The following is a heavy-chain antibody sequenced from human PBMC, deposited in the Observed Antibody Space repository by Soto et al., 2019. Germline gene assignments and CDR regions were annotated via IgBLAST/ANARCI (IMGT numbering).Heavy chain of an antibody. J-gene: IGHJ3*02. V-gene: IGHV3-66*01. CDR2: ISNRGDT. CDR3: AREPRYCRGGSCSITGDAYDI. CDR1: GFIVSDTY. D-gene: IGHD2-15*01. Sequence: EVQLVESGGGLVQPGGSLRLSCTASGFIVSDTYVNWVRQAPGKGLEWVSVISNRGDTHYADSVRGRFSLSRDISDNTLHRQRNNLRVEDKAVYYCAREPRYCRGGSCSITGDAYDIWGQGTMVTVSS.